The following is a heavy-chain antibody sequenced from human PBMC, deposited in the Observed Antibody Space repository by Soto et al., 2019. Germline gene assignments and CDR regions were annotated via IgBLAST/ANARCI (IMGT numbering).Heavy chain of an antibody. D-gene: IGHD1-26*01. Sequence: ASVKVSCKASGYTFTSHYINWVRQAAGQGLEWMGWMNPRSGSTGYAQKFQDRVTMTRDTSISTAYMELSSLRSEDTAVYYCARVAGSPDYWGQGTLVTV. J-gene: IGHJ4*02. CDR2: MNPRSGST. CDR3: ARVAGSPDY. V-gene: IGHV1-8*01. CDR1: GYTFTSHY.